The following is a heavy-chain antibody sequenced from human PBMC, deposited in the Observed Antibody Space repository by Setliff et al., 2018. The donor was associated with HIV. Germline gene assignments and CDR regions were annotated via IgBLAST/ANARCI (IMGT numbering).Heavy chain of an antibody. J-gene: IGHJ6*02. CDR1: GGSINNHY. Sequence: SETLSLTCTVSGGSINNHYWYWIRQPPGKGLEWIGYIYISGTTNYNPSLKNRVTMSLDTSKTQVSLRLTSVTAADTAVYYCARRSIVGVTRGFYYYGLVVWGQGTTVTVSS. CDR3: ARRSIVGVTRGFYYYGLVV. CDR2: IYISGTT. D-gene: IGHD1-26*01. V-gene: IGHV4-4*09.